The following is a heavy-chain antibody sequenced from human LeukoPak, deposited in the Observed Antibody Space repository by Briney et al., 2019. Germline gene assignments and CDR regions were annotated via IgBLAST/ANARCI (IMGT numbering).Heavy chain of an antibody. Sequence: SETLSLTCTVSGGSISSYYWNWIRQPPGKGLEWIGYIYYSGSTNYNPSLKSRVTISVDTSKNQFSLKLSSVTAADTAVYYCARWFGELASWFDPWGQGTLVTVSS. CDR3: ARWFGELASWFDP. V-gene: IGHV4-59*01. CDR2: IYYSGST. CDR1: GGSISSYY. J-gene: IGHJ5*02. D-gene: IGHD3-10*01.